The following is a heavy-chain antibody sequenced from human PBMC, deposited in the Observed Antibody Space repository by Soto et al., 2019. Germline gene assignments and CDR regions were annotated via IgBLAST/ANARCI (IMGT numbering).Heavy chain of an antibody. CDR1: GFTFTSSA. Sequence: SVKVSCKASGFTFTSSAVQWVRQARGQRLEWIGWIVVGSGNTNYAQKFQERVTITRDMSTSTAYMELSSLRSEDTAVYYCAAAPYGGNWFDPWGQGTLVTVSS. CDR3: AAAPYGGNWFDP. V-gene: IGHV1-58*01. CDR2: IVVGSGNT. D-gene: IGHD4-17*01. J-gene: IGHJ5*02.